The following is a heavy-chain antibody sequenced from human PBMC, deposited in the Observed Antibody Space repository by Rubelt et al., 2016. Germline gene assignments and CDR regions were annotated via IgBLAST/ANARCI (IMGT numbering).Heavy chain of an antibody. CDR1: GFTFSDHY. CDR3: LKQAWSAYDFFDY. CDR2: ISYDGSNK. D-gene: IGHD5-12*01. V-gene: IGHV3-30*14. J-gene: IGHJ4*02. Sequence: VQLVESGGGLVQPGGSLRLSCAASGFTFSDHYMHWVRQAPGKGLEWVAVISYDGSNKYYADSVKGRFTISRDNSKNTGYLQMSSLSAEDTAVYYCLKQAWSAYDFFDYWGQGSLVTVSS.